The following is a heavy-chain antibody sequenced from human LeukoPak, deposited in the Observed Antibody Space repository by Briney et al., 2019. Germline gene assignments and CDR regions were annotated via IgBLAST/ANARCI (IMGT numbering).Heavy chain of an antibody. D-gene: IGHD6-13*01. CDR2: ISRDGTLQ. J-gene: IGHJ3*02. V-gene: IGHV3-30*04. Sequence: GGSLRLSCAASGFTFNNYAMHWVRQAPGEGLEWVAVISRDGTLQYYADSVKGRLTISRDNSQNTLYLHMNSLSTEDTALYYCARAVPAPGTPENAFDIWGQETMVTVSS. CDR1: GFTFNNYA. CDR3: ARAVPAPGTPENAFDI.